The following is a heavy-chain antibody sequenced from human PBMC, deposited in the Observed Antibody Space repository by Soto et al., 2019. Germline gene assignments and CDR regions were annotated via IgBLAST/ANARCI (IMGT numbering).Heavy chain of an antibody. CDR2: IYPGDSDT. CDR1: GYSFTSYW. J-gene: IGHJ6*02. V-gene: IGHV5-51*01. D-gene: IGHD6-19*01. CDR3: ARTAVAGLYYYGMDV. Sequence: GESLKISCKGSGYSFTSYWIGWVRQMPGKGLEWMGIIYPGDSDTRYSPSSQGQVTISADKSISTAYLQWSSLKASDTAMYYCARTAVAGLYYYGMDVWGQGTTVTVSS.